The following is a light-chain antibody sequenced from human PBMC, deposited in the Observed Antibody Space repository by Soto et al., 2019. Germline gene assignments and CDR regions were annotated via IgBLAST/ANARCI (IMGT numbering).Light chain of an antibody. Sequence: QPPSVSAAPGQKVTISCSGSSSNIGNNYVSWYQQLPGTAPKLLIYENNKRPSGIPDRFSGSKSGTSATLGITGLQTGDEADYYCGTWDSSLSVSYVFGTGTKLTVL. CDR1: SSNIGNNY. J-gene: IGLJ1*01. CDR2: ENN. CDR3: GTWDSSLSVSYV. V-gene: IGLV1-51*02.